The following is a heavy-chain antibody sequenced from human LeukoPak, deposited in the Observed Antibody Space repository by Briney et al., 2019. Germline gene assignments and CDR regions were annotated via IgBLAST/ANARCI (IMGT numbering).Heavy chain of an antibody. CDR1: GGSISSCY. CDR2: IYYSGST. J-gene: IGHJ4*02. V-gene: IGHV4-59*08. Sequence: KASETLSLTCTVSGGSISSCYWSWIRQPPGKGLEWIGYIYYSGSTNYNPSLRSRVTISVDTSKNQFSLKLSSVTAADTAVYYCARGGTYGDYDGYFDYWGQGTLVTVSS. D-gene: IGHD4-17*01. CDR3: ARGGTYGDYDGYFDY.